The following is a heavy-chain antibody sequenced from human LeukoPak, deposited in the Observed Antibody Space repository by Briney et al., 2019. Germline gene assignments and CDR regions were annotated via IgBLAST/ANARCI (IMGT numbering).Heavy chain of an antibody. CDR3: ASPALVFRHYFDY. CDR1: GFTFSSYA. D-gene: IGHD3-3*01. Sequence: GSLRLSCAASGFTFSSYAMHWVRQAPGKGLEWVAVISYDGSNKYYADSVKGRFTISRDNSKNTLYLQMNSLRAEDTAVYYCASPALVFRHYFDYWGQGTLVTVSS. CDR2: ISYDGSNK. J-gene: IGHJ4*02. V-gene: IGHV3-30-3*01.